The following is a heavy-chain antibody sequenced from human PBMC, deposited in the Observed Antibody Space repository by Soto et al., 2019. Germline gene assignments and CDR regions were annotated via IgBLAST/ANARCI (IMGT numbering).Heavy chain of an antibody. D-gene: IGHD3-3*01. CDR3: ARGRYYDFWGGPAVSNSWFDP. CDR2: IYYSGST. V-gene: IGHV4-31*03. Sequence: SETLSLTCTVSGGSISSGGYYWSWIRQHPGKGLEWIGYIYYSGSTYYNPSLKSRVTISVDTSKNQFSLKLSSVTAADTAVYYCARGRYYDFWGGPAVSNSWFDPWGQGTLVTVSS. J-gene: IGHJ5*02. CDR1: GGSISSGGYY.